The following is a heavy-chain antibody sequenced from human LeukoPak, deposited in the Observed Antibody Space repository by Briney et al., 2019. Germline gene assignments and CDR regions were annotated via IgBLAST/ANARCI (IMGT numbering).Heavy chain of an antibody. J-gene: IGHJ2*01. CDR3: ARQYYYGSGSYWYFDL. Sequence: SVKVSCKASGGTLSSYAISWVRQAPGQGLEWMGRIIPIFGTANYAQKFQGKVTITTDESTSTAYMELSSLRSEDTAVYYCARQYYYGSGSYWYFDLWGRGTLVTVSS. D-gene: IGHD3-10*01. V-gene: IGHV1-69*05. CDR1: GGTLSSYA. CDR2: IIPIFGTA.